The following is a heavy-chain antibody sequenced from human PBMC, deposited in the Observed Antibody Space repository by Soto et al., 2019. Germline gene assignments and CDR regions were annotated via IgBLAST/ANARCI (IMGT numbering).Heavy chain of an antibody. CDR2: IYYRGST. CDR1: RRSLSSYY. CDR3: ARDIAIAAAGTRFRLMGV. J-gene: IGHJ6*02. D-gene: IGHD6-13*01. Sequence: PSESLSCPWTLARRSLSSYYWSWMRQPPGQGMARIGYIYYRGSTTYNPSLRTRLTIWVDTSKDPCSRRISSLTAVDQAVYYCARDIAIAAAGTRFRLMGVWGQGTTVTVSS. V-gene: IGHV4-59*12.